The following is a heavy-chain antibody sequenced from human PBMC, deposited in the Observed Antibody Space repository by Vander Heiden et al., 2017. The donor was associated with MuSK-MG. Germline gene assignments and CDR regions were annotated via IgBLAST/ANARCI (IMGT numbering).Heavy chain of an antibody. CDR3: ARGHNVIDY. D-gene: IGHD1-20*01. J-gene: IGHJ4*02. CDR2: INHRGST. Sequence: QVQLQQWGAGLLKPSETLSLTCAVYGASFSGYYWSWIRQPPGKGLEWIGEINHRGSTNDNPSLKSRVTISVDTSKNQFSMKLSSVTAADTAVYYCARGHNVIDYWGQGTLVTVSS. V-gene: IGHV4-34*01. CDR1: GASFSGYY.